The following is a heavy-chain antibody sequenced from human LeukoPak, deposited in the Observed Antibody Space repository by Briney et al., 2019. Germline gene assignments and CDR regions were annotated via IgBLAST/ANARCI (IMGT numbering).Heavy chain of an antibody. D-gene: IGHD3-22*01. J-gene: IGHJ4*02. CDR3: ARDEGGDYYDSSGYFDY. V-gene: IGHV1-46*01. Sequence: GASVKVSCKASGYTFTSYYMHWVRQAPGQGLEWMGIINPSGGSTSYAQKFQGRVTMTRDTSTSTVYMELSSLRSEDTAVYYCARDEGGDYYDSSGYFDYWGQGTLVTVSS. CDR1: GYTFTSYY. CDR2: INPSGGST.